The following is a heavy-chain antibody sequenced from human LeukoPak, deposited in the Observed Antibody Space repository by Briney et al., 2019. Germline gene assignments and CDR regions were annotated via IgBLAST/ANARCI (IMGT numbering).Heavy chain of an antibody. J-gene: IGHJ4*02. D-gene: IGHD3-9*01. CDR2: IRTTAEGAKYA. V-gene: IGHV3-48*02. Sequence: GGSLRLSCAASGFTFSRFAMNWVRQAPGKGLEWISNIRTTAEGAKYAYYADSVKGRVTISRDDGKNTLYLHMNSLRDDDTAVYYCATDQRYAFDYWGQGILVTVSS. CDR3: ATDQRYAFDY. CDR1: GFTFSRFA.